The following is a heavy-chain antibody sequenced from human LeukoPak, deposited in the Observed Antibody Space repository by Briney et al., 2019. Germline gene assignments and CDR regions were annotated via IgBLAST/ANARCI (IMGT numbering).Heavy chain of an antibody. D-gene: IGHD4-17*01. CDR1: GYSFTTYW. CDR2: VYPGDSDT. J-gene: IGHJ4*02. CDR3: ARPETNSPGNFLPFDY. V-gene: IGHV5-51*01. Sequence: GESLKISCKTSGYSFTTYWLGWVRQMPGKGLEWMGIVYPGDSDTRYSPSFQGQVTISADKSIATAYLQWSSLRASDTAMYYCARPETNSPGNFLPFDYWGQGTLVSVSS.